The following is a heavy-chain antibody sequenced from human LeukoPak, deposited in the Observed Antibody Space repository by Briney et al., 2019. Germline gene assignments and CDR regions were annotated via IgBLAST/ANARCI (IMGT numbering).Heavy chain of an antibody. V-gene: IGHV4-4*07. D-gene: IGHD3-22*01. Sequence: SETLSLTCAVSGASVTSHHWAWLRQPAGKGLECVGRAHFSGSTNYNPSLRSRVTISLDKSKNDLSLTLKSVSAADTAVYFCTRDESSRDDSGGYHYWGRGVLVTVSS. CDR1: GASVTSHH. CDR3: TRDESSRDDSGGYHY. J-gene: IGHJ4*02. CDR2: AHFSGST.